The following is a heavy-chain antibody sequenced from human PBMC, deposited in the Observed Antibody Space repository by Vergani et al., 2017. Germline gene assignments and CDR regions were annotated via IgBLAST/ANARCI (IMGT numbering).Heavy chain of an antibody. CDR1: GFTFAGYA. CDR2: ISWNSNSI. CDR3: AKDLGTSSGGGWFDP. Sequence: EVQLEESGGGLVLPGRSLRLSCVASGFTFAGYAMHWVRQAPGKGLEWVSGISWNSNSIGYADSVKGRFTISRDNAKNSLYLQMNSLRAEDTALYYGAKDLGTSSGGGWFDPWGKGTLVTVSS. J-gene: IGHJ5*02. D-gene: IGHD6-6*01. V-gene: IGHV3-9*01.